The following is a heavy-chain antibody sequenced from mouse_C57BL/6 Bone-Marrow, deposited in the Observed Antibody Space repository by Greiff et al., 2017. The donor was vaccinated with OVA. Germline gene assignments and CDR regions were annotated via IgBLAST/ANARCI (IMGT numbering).Heavy chain of an antibody. J-gene: IGHJ4*01. CDR1: GYTFTDYE. D-gene: IGHD2-5*01. V-gene: IGHV1-15*01. Sequence: VQLQQSGAELVRPGASVTLSCKASGYTFTDYEMHWVKQTPVHGLEWIGAIDPETGGSSYNQKFKGKAILPADKSSSPDYMERRSLTSEDSAVYYGTRGYSNYYAMDYWGQGTSVTVSS. CDR2: IDPETGGS. CDR3: TRGYSNYYAMDY.